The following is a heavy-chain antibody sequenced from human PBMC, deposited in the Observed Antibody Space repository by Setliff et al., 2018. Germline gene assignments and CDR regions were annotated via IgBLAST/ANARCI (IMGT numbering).Heavy chain of an antibody. D-gene: IGHD3-16*01. J-gene: IGHJ3*02. CDR2: IKGKTDGLTT. CDR1: GFTFTNAW. Sequence: GGPRLSCAASGFTFTNAWMNWVRQAPGKGLEWVGRIKGKTDGLTTDYAAPVKGRFTISRDDSKNTLYLQMNSLKTEDTAVHYCTTDPSTTFGGVIGAAFDIWGQGTMVTVSS. V-gene: IGHV3-15*07. CDR3: TTDPSTTFGGVIGAAFDI.